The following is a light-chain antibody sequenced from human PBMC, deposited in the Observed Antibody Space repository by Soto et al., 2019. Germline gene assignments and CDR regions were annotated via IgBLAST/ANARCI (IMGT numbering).Light chain of an antibody. J-gene: IGLJ1*01. V-gene: IGLV2-14*01. Sequence: QSALTQPASVSGSPGQSITISCTGTSSDVGGYNYVSWYQQHPGKAPKLMIYEVSNRPSGVSNRFSGSKSGNTASLTISGLQAEDEADYYCSSYTSSSTPYVFGAGNKVIVL. CDR1: SSDVGGYNY. CDR2: EVS. CDR3: SSYTSSSTPYV.